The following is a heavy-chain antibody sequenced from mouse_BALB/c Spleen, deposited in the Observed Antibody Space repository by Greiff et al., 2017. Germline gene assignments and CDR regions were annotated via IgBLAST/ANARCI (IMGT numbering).Heavy chain of an antibody. Sequence: LVKTGASVKISCKASGYSFTCYYMHWVKQSHGKSLEWIGYISCYNGATSYNQKFKGKATFTVDTSSSTAYMQFNSLTSEDSAVYYCAREEVPSWFAYWGQGTLVTVSA. CDR2: ISCYNGAT. V-gene: IGHV1S34*01. CDR1: GYSFTCYY. CDR3: AREEVPSWFAY. D-gene: IGHD2-14*01. J-gene: IGHJ3*01.